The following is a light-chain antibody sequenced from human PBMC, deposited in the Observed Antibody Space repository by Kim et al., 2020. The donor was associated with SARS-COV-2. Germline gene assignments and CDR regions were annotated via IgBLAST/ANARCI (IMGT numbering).Light chain of an antibody. J-gene: IGKJ1*01. CDR1: QSVHIW. V-gene: IGKV1-5*03. CDR2: QAS. Sequence: DIQMTQSPAFLSASVGDTVTITCRASQSVHIWLAWYQQIPGKAPKLLIHQASNLQSGVPSRFSGRGSGSEFTLTINSLQSGDFATYYCQQYHTHSTFGQGTKVEIK. CDR3: QQYHTHST.